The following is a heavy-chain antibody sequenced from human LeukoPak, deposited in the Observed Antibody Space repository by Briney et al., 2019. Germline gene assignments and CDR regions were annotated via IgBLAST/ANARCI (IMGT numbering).Heavy chain of an antibody. CDR2: INWNGGST. V-gene: IGHV3-20*04. D-gene: IGHD2-2*01. Sequence: GGSLRPSCASSGFTFDDYGMSWVRQAPGKGLDWVSGINWNGGSTGYADSVKGRFTISRDNAKNSLYLKMNSLRAEDTALYSCARVQGYCSSPSCYFDYWGQGTLVTVSS. CDR1: GFTFDDYG. CDR3: ARVQGYCSSPSCYFDY. J-gene: IGHJ4*02.